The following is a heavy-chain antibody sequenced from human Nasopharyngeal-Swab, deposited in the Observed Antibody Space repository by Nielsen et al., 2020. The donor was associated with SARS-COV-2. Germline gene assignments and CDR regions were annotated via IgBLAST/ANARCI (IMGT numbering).Heavy chain of an antibody. CDR1: GFTFSSYG. D-gene: IGHD1-1*01. Sequence: GGSLRLSCAASGFTFSSYGMHWVRQAPGKGLEWVAVIWYDGSNKYYADSVKGRFTISRDNSKNTLYLQMNSLRAEDTAVYYCARESGTTSAFEIWGQGTMVTVSS. V-gene: IGHV3-33*01. CDR3: ARESGTTSAFEI. CDR2: IWYDGSNK. J-gene: IGHJ3*02.